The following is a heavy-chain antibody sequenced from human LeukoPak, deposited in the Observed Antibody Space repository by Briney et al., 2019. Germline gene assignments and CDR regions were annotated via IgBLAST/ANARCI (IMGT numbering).Heavy chain of an antibody. CDR3: ARAYYSTDNWFDP. D-gene: IGHD3-10*01. V-gene: IGHV5-51*01. Sequence: GESLTISCKGSGYSFTSYWIGWVRQMPGKGLEWMGIIYPGDSDTRYSPSFQGQVTISADKSISTAYLQWSSLKASDTAMYYCARAYYSTDNWFDPWGQGTLVTVSS. CDR1: GYSFTSYW. CDR2: IYPGDSDT. J-gene: IGHJ5*02.